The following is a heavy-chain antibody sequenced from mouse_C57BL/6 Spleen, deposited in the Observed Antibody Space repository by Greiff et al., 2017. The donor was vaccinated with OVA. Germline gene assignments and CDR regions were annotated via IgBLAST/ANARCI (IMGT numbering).Heavy chain of an antibody. CDR2: ISRGSSTI. CDR3: ARKNGYDRFAMVY. J-gene: IGHJ4*01. CDR1: GFTFSDYG. D-gene: IGHD2-2*01. Sequence: EVKLEESGGGLVKPGGSLKLSCAASGFTFSDYGMHWVRQAPEKGLEWVAYISRGSSTIYYADTVKGRFTISRDNAKNTLFLQITSLRSEDTAMYYYARKNGYDRFAMVYWGHGASVTVS. V-gene: IGHV5-17*01.